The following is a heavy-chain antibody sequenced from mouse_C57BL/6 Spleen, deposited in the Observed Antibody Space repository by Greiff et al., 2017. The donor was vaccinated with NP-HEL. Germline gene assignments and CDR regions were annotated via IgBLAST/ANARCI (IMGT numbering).Heavy chain of an antibody. CDR2: ISDGGSYT. J-gene: IGHJ3*01. CDR1: GFTFSSYA. Sequence: EVQRVESGGGLVKPGGSLKLSCAASGFTFSSYAMSWVRQTPEKRLEWVATISDGGSYTYYPDNVKGRFTISRDNAKNNLYLQMSHLKSEDTAMYYCARANDYDTFAYWGQGTLVTVSA. CDR3: ARANDYDTFAY. D-gene: IGHD2-4*01. V-gene: IGHV5-4*01.